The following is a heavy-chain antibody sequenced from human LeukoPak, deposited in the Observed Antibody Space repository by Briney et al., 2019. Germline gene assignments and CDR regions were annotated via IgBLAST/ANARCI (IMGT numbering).Heavy chain of an antibody. D-gene: IGHD3/OR15-3a*01. Sequence: GGSLRLSCAASGFTFSTYGMHWLRQAPGKGLEWVAVIWNDGSNKYYADSVNGRFTISRDNSEDTLYLQMNSLRVDDTAVYYCARAVGPFDYWGQGTLVTVSS. J-gene: IGHJ4*02. CDR2: IWNDGSNK. V-gene: IGHV3-33*01. CDR3: ARAVGPFDY. CDR1: GFTFSTYG.